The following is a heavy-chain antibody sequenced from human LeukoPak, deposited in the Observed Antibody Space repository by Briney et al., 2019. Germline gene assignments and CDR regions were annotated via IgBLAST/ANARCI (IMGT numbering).Heavy chain of an antibody. CDR1: GGSISSYY. D-gene: IGHD3-10*01. CDR2: IYYSGST. V-gene: IGHV4-59*01. J-gene: IGHJ4*02. CDR3: ARVTSGGFDY. Sequence: SETLSLTCAVPGGSISSYYWSWIRQPPGKGLEWIGYIYYSGSTNYNPSLKSRVTISVDTSKNQFSLKLSSVTAADTAVHYCARVTSGGFDYWGQGTLVTVSS.